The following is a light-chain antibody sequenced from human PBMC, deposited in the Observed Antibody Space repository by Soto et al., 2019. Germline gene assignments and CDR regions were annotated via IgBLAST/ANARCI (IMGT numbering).Light chain of an antibody. V-gene: IGKV3-15*01. CDR1: QSVSSN. CDR2: GAS. J-gene: IGKJ1*01. CDR3: QQYNNWPLWT. Sequence: EIVMTQSPVTLSVSPVERATLSGRASQSVSSNLAWYQQKPGQAPRLLVYGASTRPTGIPTRFSGSGSGTEFTLTISSLQSEDFAVYYCQQYNNWPLWTFGQGTKVDI.